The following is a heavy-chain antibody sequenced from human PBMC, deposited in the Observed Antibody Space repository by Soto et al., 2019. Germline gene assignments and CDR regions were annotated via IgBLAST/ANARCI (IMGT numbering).Heavy chain of an antibody. D-gene: IGHD3-3*01. V-gene: IGHV3-66*01. CDR2: IHTGGST. CDR1: GFTVSNHY. J-gene: IGHJ4*02. CDR3: ARDFYDLSYKFDY. Sequence: EVQLVESGGGLVQPGGSLRLSCAASGFTVSNHYMAWVRQAPGKGLAWVSVIHTGGSTYYADSVKGRFSISRDNSKNTLYLQMSSLIAEDTAVYYCARDFYDLSYKFDYWGQGTLVTVSS.